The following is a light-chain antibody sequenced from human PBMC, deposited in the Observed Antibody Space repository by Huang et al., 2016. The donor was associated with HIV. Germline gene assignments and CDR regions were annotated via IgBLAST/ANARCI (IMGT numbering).Light chain of an antibody. V-gene: IGKV1-NL1*01. CDR2: AAS. J-gene: IGKJ1*01. Sequence: DIQLTQSPLSLSASVGDRVTITCRASQGMRNSLAWYQQKPGKAPKLLVYAASRLESGVPSWFSGSGSGTNFTLTSRSLQPEDFATYYCQQYHSSWTFGQGTKVEIK. CDR1: QGMRNS. CDR3: QQYHSSWT.